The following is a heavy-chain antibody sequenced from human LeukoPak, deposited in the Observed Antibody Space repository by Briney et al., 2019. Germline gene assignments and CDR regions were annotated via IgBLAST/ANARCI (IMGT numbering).Heavy chain of an antibody. V-gene: IGHV4-4*07. D-gene: IGHD6-13*01. CDR3: AREGRDLAAAGY. Sequence: SETLSLTCTVSGDSISTYYWSWIRQPAGKGLEWIGRIYTSGSTNYNPSLKSRVTISVDTSKNQFSLKLSSVTAADAAVYYCAREGRDLAAAGYWGQGTLVTVSS. CDR2: IYTSGST. CDR1: GDSISTYY. J-gene: IGHJ4*02.